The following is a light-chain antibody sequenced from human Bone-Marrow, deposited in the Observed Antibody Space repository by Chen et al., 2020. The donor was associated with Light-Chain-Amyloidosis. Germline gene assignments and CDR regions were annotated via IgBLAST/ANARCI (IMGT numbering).Light chain of an antibody. CDR1: NIGSTS. J-gene: IGLJ3*02. Sequence: SYVLTQPPSVSVAPGQTATLACGGNNIGSTSVPWYQQTPGQAPLLVVYDDSDRPSGIPERLSGSNSGNTATLTISRVEAGDEADYYCQVWDRSSDRPVFGGGTKLTVL. CDR2: DDS. CDR3: QVWDRSSDRPV. V-gene: IGLV3-21*02.